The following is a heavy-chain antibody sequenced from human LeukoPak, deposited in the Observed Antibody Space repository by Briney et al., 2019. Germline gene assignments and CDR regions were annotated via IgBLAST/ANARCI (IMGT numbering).Heavy chain of an antibody. J-gene: IGHJ5*02. CDR2: IKQDGSEK. CDR1: GFTFSSYA. Sequence: GGSLRLSCAASGFTFSSYAMSWVRQAPGKGLEWVANIKQDGSEKYYVDSVKGRFTISRDNAKNSLYLQMNSLRSDDTAVYYCARESTDSVQWLVQANWFDPWGQGTLVTVSS. D-gene: IGHD6-19*01. CDR3: ARESTDSVQWLVQANWFDP. V-gene: IGHV3-7*03.